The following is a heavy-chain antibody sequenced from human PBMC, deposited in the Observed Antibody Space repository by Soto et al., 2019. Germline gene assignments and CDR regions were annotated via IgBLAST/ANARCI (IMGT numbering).Heavy chain of an antibody. D-gene: IGHD4-4*01. V-gene: IGHV3-30*03. J-gene: IGHJ4*02. Sequence: GGSLRLSCAASGFTFRSYGMYWVRQVPGKGLEWMSFISHDGSNTYYAESVRGRFTISRDNSNNTLYLRMNSLRVEDTAVYFCARADYSTTLYYFDAWGQGTLVTVSS. CDR2: ISHDGSNT. CDR3: ARADYSTTLYYFDA. CDR1: GFTFRSYG.